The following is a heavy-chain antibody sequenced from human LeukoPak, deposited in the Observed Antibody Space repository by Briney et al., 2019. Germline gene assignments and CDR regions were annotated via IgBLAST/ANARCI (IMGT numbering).Heavy chain of an antibody. CDR3: AKAEGKNPTGGRWLD. CDR1: GFSFSTYA. V-gene: IGHV3-23*01. J-gene: IGHJ4*02. D-gene: IGHD6-19*01. Sequence: GRSLRPSCARSGFSFSTYAMTWVRHAPGMGMESVSAISGSGGYTYYADSVKGWFAISRDNSKNTLYLQMNSLRAEDTAIYCCAKAEGKNPTGGRWLDWGQGTLVTVSS. CDR2: ISGSGGYT.